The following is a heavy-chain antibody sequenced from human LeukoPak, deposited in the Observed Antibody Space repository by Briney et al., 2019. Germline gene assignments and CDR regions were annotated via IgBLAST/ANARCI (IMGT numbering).Heavy chain of an antibody. Sequence: GGSLRLSCAASGFTFNDYYMSWIRQAPGKGLEWLSYINIGGTNTHYADSVKGRFTISRDSAKKSLYLEMNNLRAEDTAVYYCATDGAGFDTWGQGVLVTVSS. CDR1: GFTFNDYY. CDR3: ATDGAGFDT. CDR2: INIGGTNT. V-gene: IGHV3-11*01. J-gene: IGHJ5*02.